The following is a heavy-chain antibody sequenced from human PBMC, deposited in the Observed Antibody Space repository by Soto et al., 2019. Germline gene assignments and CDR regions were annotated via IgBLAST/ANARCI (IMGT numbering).Heavy chain of an antibody. CDR2: IIPLYGTA. J-gene: IGHJ4*02. V-gene: IGHV1-69*01. D-gene: IGHD5-12*01. Sequence: QVQLVQSGAEVKKPGSSVKVSCKASGGTFSSFGFNWVRQAPGQGLEWMGGIIPLYGTANHAQRFQGRVTISADESTSTVYMELISLRPEDTAIYYCARDRSMDGYNSRSFDYWGQGTLVTVSS. CDR3: ARDRSMDGYNSRSFDY. CDR1: GGTFSSFG.